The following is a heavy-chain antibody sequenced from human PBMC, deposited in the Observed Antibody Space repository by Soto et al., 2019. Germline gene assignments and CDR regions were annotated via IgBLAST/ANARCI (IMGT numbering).Heavy chain of an antibody. V-gene: IGHV3-64D*08. CDR1: GFTFISYA. CDR3: VKDKGYYDSSGFSAFEI. D-gene: IGHD3-22*01. CDR2: ISTNGGRR. Sequence: GGSLRLSCSASGFTFISYAMHWVRRGPGKGLEYVSSISTNGGRRYYADSVKGRFTISRDNSKNTLYLQMSSLRAEDTAVYYWVKDKGYYDSSGFSAFEIWGQGTMVTVSS. J-gene: IGHJ3*02.